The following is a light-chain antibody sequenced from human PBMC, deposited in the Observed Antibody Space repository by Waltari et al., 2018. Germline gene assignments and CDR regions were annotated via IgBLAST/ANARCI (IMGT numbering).Light chain of an antibody. V-gene: IGLV2-23*02. CDR3: CSYARSKVGL. CDR1: ISDVGSFNL. J-gene: IGLJ3*02. CDR2: GVS. Sequence: QSALTQPASISGSPGQSITISCAGTISDVGSFNLVSWYQHHPAKAPKLMIFGVSQRPSGISDLFSGAKSGNTASLTISGLQAEDEANYYCCSYARSKVGLCGGGTKLTVL.